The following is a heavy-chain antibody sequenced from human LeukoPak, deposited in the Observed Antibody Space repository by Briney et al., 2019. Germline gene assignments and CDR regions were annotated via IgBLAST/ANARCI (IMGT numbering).Heavy chain of an antibody. CDR1: GGSFSGYY. D-gene: IGHD6-19*01. Sequence: SETLSLTCAVYGGSFSGYYWSWIRQPPGKGLEWIGEIDHSGSTNYNPSLKSRVTISVDTPKNQFSLKLTSVTAADTAMYYCARGSSDWYGPSGYWGQGTLVTVSS. CDR3: ARGSSDWYGPSGY. V-gene: IGHV4-34*01. CDR2: IDHSGST. J-gene: IGHJ4*02.